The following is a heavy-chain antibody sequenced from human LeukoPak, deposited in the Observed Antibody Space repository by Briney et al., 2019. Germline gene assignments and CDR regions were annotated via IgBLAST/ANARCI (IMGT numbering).Heavy chain of an antibody. Sequence: GGSLRLSCAASAFTFSSYTMNWVRQAPGKGLEWVSSIVSTTGYYADSVKGRFTISRDNAKNTLSLQMNSLRADDTAVYYCISDHTGHDDYWGQGTLVTVSS. CDR1: AFTFSSYT. CDR3: ISDHTGHDDY. CDR2: IVSTTG. D-gene: IGHD1-1*01. J-gene: IGHJ4*02. V-gene: IGHV3-21*06.